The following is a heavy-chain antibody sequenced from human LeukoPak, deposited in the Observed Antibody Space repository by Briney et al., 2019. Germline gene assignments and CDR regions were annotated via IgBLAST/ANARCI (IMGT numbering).Heavy chain of an antibody. D-gene: IGHD6-13*01. CDR1: GGTFSRYT. CDR2: SIPIVGIA. CDR3: AIAGQADITWFDP. J-gene: IGHJ5*02. V-gene: IGHV1-69*02. Sequence: ASVKVSCKASGGTFSRYTINWVRQAPGQGLEWMGRSIPIVGIANYAQKFQGRVAITADKSTTIAYMELSSLRSEDTAVYFCAIAGQADITWFDPWGQGTLVTVSS.